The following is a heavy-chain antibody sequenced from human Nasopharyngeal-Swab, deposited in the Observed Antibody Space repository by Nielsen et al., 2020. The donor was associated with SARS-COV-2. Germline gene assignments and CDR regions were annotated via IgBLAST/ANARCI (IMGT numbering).Heavy chain of an antibody. V-gene: IGHV3-23*01. CDR2: ISGSGGST. J-gene: IGHJ4*02. D-gene: IGHD3-3*01. CDR3: AKDNSLFPVHYDFWSGPTYFDY. Sequence: GESLKISCAASGFTFSSYAMSWVRQAPGKGLEWVSAISGSGGSTYYADSVKGRFTISRDNSKNTLYLQMNSLRAEDTAVYYCAKDNSLFPVHYDFWSGPTYFDYWGQGTLVTVSS. CDR1: GFTFSSYA.